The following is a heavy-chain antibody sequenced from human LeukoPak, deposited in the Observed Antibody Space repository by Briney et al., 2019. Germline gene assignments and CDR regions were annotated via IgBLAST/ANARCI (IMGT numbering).Heavy chain of an antibody. V-gene: IGHV3-7*01. J-gene: IGHJ5*01. CDR1: GSTFSSYW. D-gene: IGHD3-10*01. CDR2: IKRDGNEK. CDR3: AKEGAYPIITYDS. Sequence: GGSLRLSCAASGSTFSSYWMNWVRQAPGQGLEWVANIKRDGNEKNSVDSVKGRFSISRDNAKNSLYLQMDSLRAEDTAVYYCAKEGAYPIITYDSWGQGALVTVSS.